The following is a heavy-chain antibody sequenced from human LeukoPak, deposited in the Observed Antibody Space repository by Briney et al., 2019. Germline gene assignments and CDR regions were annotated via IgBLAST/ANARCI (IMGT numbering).Heavy chain of an antibody. D-gene: IGHD3-10*01. Sequence: PGGSLRLSCAASGFTFSTWSMNWVRQAPGKGLEWVSVIYSGGSTYYADSVKGRFTISRDNSKNTLYLQMNSLRAEDTAVYYCARDLMVRDWGQGTLVTVSS. V-gene: IGHV3-66*01. CDR1: GFTFSTWS. CDR2: IYSGGST. CDR3: ARDLMVRD. J-gene: IGHJ4*02.